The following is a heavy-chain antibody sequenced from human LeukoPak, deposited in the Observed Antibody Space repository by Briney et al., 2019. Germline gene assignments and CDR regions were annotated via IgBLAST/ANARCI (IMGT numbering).Heavy chain of an antibody. CDR2: IYYSGST. Sequence: SETLSVTCTVPGGSISSYHWSWIRQPPGKGLEWIGYIYYSGSTNYNPSLKSRVTISVDTSKNQFSLKLSSVTAADTAVYYCARDRLGGTAQDYWGQGTLVTVSS. CDR3: ARDRLGGTAQDY. D-gene: IGHD3-16*01. V-gene: IGHV4-59*01. J-gene: IGHJ4*02. CDR1: GGSISSYH.